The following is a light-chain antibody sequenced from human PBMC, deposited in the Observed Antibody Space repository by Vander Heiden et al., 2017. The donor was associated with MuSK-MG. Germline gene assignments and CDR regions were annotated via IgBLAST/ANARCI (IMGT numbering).Light chain of an antibody. Sequence: QSALTQPPSVSGSPGQSVTISCTGTSSAVGNYHRVSWYQQVPGSAPKLMIYEVSNRPSGVPDRFSGSKSATTATLTTSGLQAEDEADYYCRSHTSSTNYVIFGGGTKLTVL. CDR1: SSAVGNYHR. V-gene: IGLV2-18*03. CDR2: EVS. J-gene: IGLJ2*01. CDR3: RSHTSSTNYVI.